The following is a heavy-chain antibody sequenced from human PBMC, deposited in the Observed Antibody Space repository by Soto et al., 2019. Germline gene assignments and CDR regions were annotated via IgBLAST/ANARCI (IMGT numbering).Heavy chain of an antibody. D-gene: IGHD5-18*01. V-gene: IGHV3-48*02. CDR2: VSSDSSVK. Sequence: QLMESGGRLVQPGGSLSLSCVASGFTFSTYSLTWVRQAPGKGLEWVSYVSSDSSVKYYADSVKGRFTISRDNAKNSLYLQMNSLRDEDTAVYYCARGRLWSFDFWGQGTLVTVSS. J-gene: IGHJ4*02. CDR1: GFTFSTYS. CDR3: ARGRLWSFDF.